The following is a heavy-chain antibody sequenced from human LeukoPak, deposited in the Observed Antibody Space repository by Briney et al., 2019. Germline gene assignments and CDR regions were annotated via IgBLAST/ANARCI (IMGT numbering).Heavy chain of an antibody. D-gene: IGHD3-22*01. J-gene: IGHJ6*02. CDR1: GFIFSSYG. CDR3: ARDTFYSSGVYGLDV. V-gene: IGHV3-33*01. Sequence: QSGGSLRLSCAASGFIFSSYGMHWVRQAPGKGLEWVAVIYYDGSNKYYADSVRGRFTISRDNSKNTLFLQMSSLRAEDTAVYYCARDTFYSSGVYGLDVWGQGTTVTVSS. CDR2: IYYDGSNK.